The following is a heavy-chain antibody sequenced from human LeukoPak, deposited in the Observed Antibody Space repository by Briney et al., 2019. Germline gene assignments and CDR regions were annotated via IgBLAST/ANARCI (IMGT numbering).Heavy chain of an antibody. CDR2: INSDGSST. CDR3: ARGAATGPTLGLDY. CDR1: GFTFSSYW. Sequence: PGGSLRLSCAASGFTFSSYWMHWVRQAPGKGLVCVSRINSDGSSTSYADSVKGRFTISRDNAKNTLYLQMNSLRVEDTAVYFCARGAATGPTLGLDYWGQGTLVTVSS. J-gene: IGHJ4*02. D-gene: IGHD6-13*01. V-gene: IGHV3-74*01.